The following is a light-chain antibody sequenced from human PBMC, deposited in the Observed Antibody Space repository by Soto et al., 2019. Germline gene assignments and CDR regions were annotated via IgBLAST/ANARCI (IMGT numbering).Light chain of an antibody. V-gene: IGKV3-11*01. CDR1: QSVSTY. CDR3: QQRSNWPST. CDR2: DAS. Sequence: EIVLTQSPVTLSLSPGERATLSCRASQSVSTYLAWYQQKPGRAPRLLIYDASSRATGIPARFSGSGSGTDFTLTISSLEPEDFAVYYCQQRSNWPSTLGGGTKVEIK. J-gene: IGKJ4*01.